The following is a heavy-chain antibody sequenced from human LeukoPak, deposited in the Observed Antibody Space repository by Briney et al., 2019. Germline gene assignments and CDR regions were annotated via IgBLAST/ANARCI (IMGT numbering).Heavy chain of an antibody. D-gene: IGHD2-15*01. CDR2: IYDSGST. V-gene: IGHV4-4*02. CDR1: GGSMSTSNW. Sequence: SETLSLTCGASGGSMSTSNWWSWVRQPPGKGLEWIGEIYDSGSTNYNPSLKSRVTISVDKSKNQFSLKLSSVTAADTAVYFCATYDVVASIFDYRGQGTLVTVSS. CDR3: ATYDVVASIFDY. J-gene: IGHJ4*02.